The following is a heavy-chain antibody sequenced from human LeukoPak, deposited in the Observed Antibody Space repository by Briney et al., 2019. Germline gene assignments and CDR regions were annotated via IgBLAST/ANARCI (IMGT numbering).Heavy chain of an antibody. J-gene: IGHJ4*02. D-gene: IGHD4-11*01. V-gene: IGHV1-69*13. CDR1: GGTFSSYA. Sequence: SVKVSCKASGGTFSSYAISWVRQAPGQGLEWMGGIIPIFGTANYAQKFQGRVTITADESTSTAYMELSSLRSEDTAVYYCARSRTTVTMVDYWGQGTLVTVSS. CDR3: ARSRTTVTMVDY. CDR2: IIPIFGTA.